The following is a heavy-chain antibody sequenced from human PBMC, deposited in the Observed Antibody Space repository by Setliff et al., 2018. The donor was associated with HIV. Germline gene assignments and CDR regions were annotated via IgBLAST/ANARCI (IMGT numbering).Heavy chain of an antibody. D-gene: IGHD3-22*01. V-gene: IGHV4-31*03. CDR2: IYNSGST. J-gene: IGHJ3*02. Sequence: PSETLSLTCTVSGASISSGGYYWNWIRQHPGKGLEWIGYIYNSGSTYYSPSLQSRLTIPVDTSKNQLSLKLTSVTAADTAVYYCARLTYYYDTSGPAAAFDIWGQGTMVTVS. CDR3: ARLTYYYDTSGPAAAFDI. CDR1: GASISSGGYY.